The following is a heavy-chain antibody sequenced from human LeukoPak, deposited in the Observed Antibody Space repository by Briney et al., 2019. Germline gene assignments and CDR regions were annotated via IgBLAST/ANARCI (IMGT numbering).Heavy chain of an antibody. CDR1: GFTFSSYG. CDR3: AKAAPYYYDSSGAILDY. CDR2: ISYDGSNK. V-gene: IGHV3-30*18. D-gene: IGHD3-22*01. J-gene: IGHJ4*02. Sequence: GGSLRLPCAASGFTFSSYGMHWVRQAPGKGLEWVAVISYDGSNKYYADSVKGRFTISRDNSKNTLYLQMNSLRAEDTAVYYCAKAAPYYYDSSGAILDYWGQGTLVTVSS.